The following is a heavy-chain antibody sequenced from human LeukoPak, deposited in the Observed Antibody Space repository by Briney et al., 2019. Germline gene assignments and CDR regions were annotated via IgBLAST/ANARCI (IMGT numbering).Heavy chain of an antibody. D-gene: IGHD3-10*01. V-gene: IGHV3-30*03. CDR1: GFSFTTFG. J-gene: IGHJ4*02. CDR2: ISNSGMKK. Sequence: PGKSLRLSCAAPGFSFTTFGFHWVRQAPGKGLQWVAVISNSGMKKIYADSVKGRFTISRDNSNNTVYLEMNSLRGEDTAVYNCGRDSASGSDYWGQGSLVTVSS. CDR3: GRDSASGSDY.